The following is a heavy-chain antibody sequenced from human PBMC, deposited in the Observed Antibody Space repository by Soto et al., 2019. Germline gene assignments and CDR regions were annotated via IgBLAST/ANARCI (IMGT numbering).Heavy chain of an antibody. J-gene: IGHJ5*02. D-gene: IGHD1-1*01. V-gene: IGHV3-21*01. Sequence: EGQLEESGGGLVKPGGSLTLSCVGSGFTFSNYKMNWVRQAPGQGLEWVSAISGGSTYIYYADSVRGRFTISRDKAKNSVHLRMNSLRVEDTAVYFCAGEELPPGTSFNGWFDPWGQGTLGTVSS. CDR2: ISGGSTYI. CDR3: AGEELPPGTSFNGWFDP. CDR1: GFTFSNYK.